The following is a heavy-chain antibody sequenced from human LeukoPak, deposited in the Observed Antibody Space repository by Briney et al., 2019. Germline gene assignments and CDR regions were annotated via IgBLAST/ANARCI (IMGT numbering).Heavy chain of an antibody. D-gene: IGHD5-18*01. CDR1: GYTFTTYD. J-gene: IGHJ4*02. CDR3: AKNVRDTGTFDY. Sequence: ASVKVSCKASGYTFTTYDINWVRQATGQGLEWMGWMNPNSGNTGYAQRFQGRVTMTRDTSISTAYMELNSLTSEDTAVYYCAKNVRDTGTFDYWGQGTLVTVSS. V-gene: IGHV1-8*01. CDR2: MNPNSGNT.